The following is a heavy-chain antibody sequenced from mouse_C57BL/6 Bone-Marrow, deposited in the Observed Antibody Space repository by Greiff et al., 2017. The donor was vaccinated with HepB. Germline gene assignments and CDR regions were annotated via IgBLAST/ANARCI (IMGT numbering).Heavy chain of an antibody. D-gene: IGHD4-1*01. CDR2: INPNNGGT. CDR3: ARSTGKDYFDY. J-gene: IGHJ2*01. CDR1: GYTFTDYY. Sequence: EVQLQQSGPELVKPGASVKISCKASGYTFTDYYMNWVKQSHGKSLEWIGDINPNNGGTSYNQKFKGKATLTVDKSSSTAYMELRSLTSEDSAVYYCARSTGKDYFDYWGQGTTLTVSS. V-gene: IGHV1-26*01.